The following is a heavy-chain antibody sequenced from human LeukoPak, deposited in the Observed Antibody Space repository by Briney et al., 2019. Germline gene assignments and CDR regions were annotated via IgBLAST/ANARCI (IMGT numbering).Heavy chain of an antibody. CDR3: ARERAVAGTFNYFDY. J-gene: IGHJ4*02. D-gene: IGHD6-19*01. CDR1: GFTFDDYG. V-gene: IGHV3-20*04. Sequence: PGGSLRLSCAASGFTFDDYGMSWVRQAPGKGLEWVSGINWNGGSTGYADSVKGRFTISRDNAKNSLYLQMSSLRAEDTALYYCARERAVAGTFNYFDYWGQGTLVTVSS. CDR2: INWNGGST.